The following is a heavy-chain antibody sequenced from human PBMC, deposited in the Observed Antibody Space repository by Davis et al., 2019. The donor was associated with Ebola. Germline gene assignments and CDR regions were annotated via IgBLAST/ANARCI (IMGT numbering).Heavy chain of an antibody. CDR1: GFTFSSYD. J-gene: IGHJ4*02. CDR2: IGTAGDT. CDR3: ARGKSSSWFGDC. V-gene: IGHV3-13*01. D-gene: IGHD6-13*01. Sequence: PGGSLRLSCAASGFTFSSYDMHWVRQATGKGLEWVSAIGTAGDTYYPGSVKGRFTISRDNSKNTVYLQMNSLRVEDTAVYYCARGKSSSWFGDCWGQGTLVTVSS.